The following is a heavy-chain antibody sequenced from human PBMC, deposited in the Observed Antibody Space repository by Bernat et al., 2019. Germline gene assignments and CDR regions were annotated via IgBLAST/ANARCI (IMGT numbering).Heavy chain of an antibody. V-gene: IGHV1-2*02. CDR1: GYTFTGYY. Sequence: QVQLVQSGAEVKKPGASVKVSCKASGYTFTGYYMHWVRQAPGQGLEWMGWINPNSGGTNYAQKFQGRVTMTRDTSISTAYRERSRLRSDDTAVYYCARELGYCSGGSGSGGRIIKNYFDYWGQGTLVTVSS. CDR2: INPNSGGT. D-gene: IGHD2-15*01. CDR3: ARELGYCSGGSGSGGRIIKNYFDY. J-gene: IGHJ4*02.